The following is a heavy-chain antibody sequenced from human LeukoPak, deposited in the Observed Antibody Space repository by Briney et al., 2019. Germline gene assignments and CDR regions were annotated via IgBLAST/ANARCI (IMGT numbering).Heavy chain of an antibody. CDR1: GDFITASY. CDR3: ATNTGTVFDY. V-gene: IGHV4-59*01. Sequence: SETLSLTCTVSGDFITASYWSWIRQPPGKGLEWIGYVYYSGSTEYNPSLRSRVTISLEMSKHQFSLNVTSVTAADTAVYYCATNTGTVFDYWGQGTLVTVSS. D-gene: IGHD7-27*01. J-gene: IGHJ4*02. CDR2: VYYSGST.